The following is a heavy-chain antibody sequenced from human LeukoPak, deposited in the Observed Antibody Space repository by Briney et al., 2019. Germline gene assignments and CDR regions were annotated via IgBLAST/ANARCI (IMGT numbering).Heavy chain of an antibody. D-gene: IGHD6-6*01. Sequence: GGSLRLSCAASGFTFSSYWMHWVRQAPGQGLVWVSRIGSDGSSTNYADSVKGRFTITRDNAKNTLYLQMNSLRAEDTAVYYCTRESSSSYYYGLDVWGQGTTVTVSS. CDR1: GFTFSSYW. J-gene: IGHJ6*02. CDR3: TRESSSSYYYGLDV. V-gene: IGHV3-74*01. CDR2: IGSDGSST.